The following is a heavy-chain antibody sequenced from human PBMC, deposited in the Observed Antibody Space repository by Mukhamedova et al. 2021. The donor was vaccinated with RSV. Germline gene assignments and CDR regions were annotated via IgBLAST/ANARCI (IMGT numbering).Heavy chain of an antibody. Sequence: YPGDSDTRYSPSFQGQVTISADKSISTAYLQWSSLKASDTGMYYCARGVTRDYWGQGTLVTVSS. CDR2: YPGDSDT. CDR3: ARGVTRDY. J-gene: IGHJ4*02. V-gene: IGHV5-51*01. D-gene: IGHD4-17*01.